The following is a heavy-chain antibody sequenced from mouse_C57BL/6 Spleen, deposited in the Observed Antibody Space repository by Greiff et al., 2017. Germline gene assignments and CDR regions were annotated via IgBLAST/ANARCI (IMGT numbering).Heavy chain of an antibody. CDR2: ISNLAYSI. Sequence: DVQLVESGGGLVQPGGSLKLSCAASGFTFSDYGMAWVRQAPRKGPEWVAFISNLAYSIYYADTVTGRFTISRENAKNTLYLEMSSLRSEDTAMYYCARQGYGSSYGYFDVWGTGTTVTVSS. D-gene: IGHD1-1*01. V-gene: IGHV5-15*01. J-gene: IGHJ1*03. CDR3: ARQGYGSSYGYFDV. CDR1: GFTFSDYG.